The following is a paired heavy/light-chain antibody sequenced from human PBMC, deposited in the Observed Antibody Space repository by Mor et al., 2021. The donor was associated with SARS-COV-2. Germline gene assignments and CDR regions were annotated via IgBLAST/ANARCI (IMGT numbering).Heavy chain of an antibody. Sequence: EVQLVESGGGLVQPGGSLRLSCAASGFTFSRNWMTWVRQAPGKGLEWVANIKEDGSEIYYLDSVKGRFAISRDNAKSSLYLQMNRLRAEDTAIYYCARVGVDLIDYWGQGTLVTVSS. CDR2: IKEDGSEI. CDR1: GFTFSRNW. CDR3: ARVGVDLIDY. V-gene: IGHV3-7*03. J-gene: IGHJ4*02. D-gene: IGHD3-3*01.
Light chain of an antibody. CDR1: QNINRY. CDR3: QQTSTIPWT. CDR2: AAS. Sequence: DIQMTQSPSSLSASVGDRVTITCRASQNINRYFNWYQQKPGNPPKLLISAASTLQGGVPSRFSGSGSGTFFTLTISSLQPEDFATYYCQQTSTIPWTFGQGTKVEI. V-gene: IGKV1-39*01. J-gene: IGKJ1*01.